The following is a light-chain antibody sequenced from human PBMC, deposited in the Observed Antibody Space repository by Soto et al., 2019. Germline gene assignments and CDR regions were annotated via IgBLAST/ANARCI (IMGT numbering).Light chain of an antibody. CDR3: ASFTRSVTVV. Sequence: QSALTQPASVSGSPGQSITISCAGTSSDVGGYNYVSWYQQHPGKVPRLIIPDVNKRPSGVSDRFSGSKSGNTASLTISGLQAEDEADYYCASFTRSVTVVFGGGTKLTVL. CDR2: DVN. J-gene: IGLJ2*01. V-gene: IGLV2-14*03. CDR1: SSDVGGYNY.